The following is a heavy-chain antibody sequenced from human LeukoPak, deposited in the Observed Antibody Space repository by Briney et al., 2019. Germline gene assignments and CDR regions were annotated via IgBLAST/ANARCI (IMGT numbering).Heavy chain of an antibody. Sequence: PGGSLRLSCAASGFTFSSYSMNWVRQAPGKGLEWVSSISSSSSYIYYADSVKGRFTISRDNAKNSLYLQMNSLRAEDTAVYYFARLKKELRYFDYWGQGTLVTVSS. V-gene: IGHV3-21*04. J-gene: IGHJ4*02. CDR3: ARLKKELRYFDY. CDR2: ISSSSSYI. CDR1: GFTFSSYS. D-gene: IGHD1-26*01.